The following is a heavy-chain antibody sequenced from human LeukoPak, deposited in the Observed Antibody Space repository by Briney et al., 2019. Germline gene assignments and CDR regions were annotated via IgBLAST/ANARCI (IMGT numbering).Heavy chain of an antibody. D-gene: IGHD6-19*01. J-gene: IGHJ4*02. CDR2: IYYSGST. V-gene: IGHV4-30-4*01. CDR3: ASEGRSGWPVGY. Sequence: SETLSLTCTVSGGSISNSDSYWSWIRQSPGKGLEWIGYIYYSGSTYYNPSLKSRITKSVDTSKNQFSLKLRSVTAADTAVYYCASEGRSGWPVGYWGQGTLVTVSS. CDR1: GGSISNSDSY.